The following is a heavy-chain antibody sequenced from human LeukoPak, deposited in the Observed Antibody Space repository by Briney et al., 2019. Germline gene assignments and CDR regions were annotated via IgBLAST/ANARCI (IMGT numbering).Heavy chain of an antibody. D-gene: IGHD1-26*01. V-gene: IGHV1-2*02. J-gene: IGHJ4*02. CDR3: ARDHNSGSNKGSFDY. CDR1: GYTFTGYY. Sequence: ASVKVSCKASGYTFTGYYIHWVRQAPGQGLEWMGWINPNSGDTKYAQKFQGRVTMTRDMSTTTVYMDLSSLRSEDTAIYYCARDHNSGSNKGSFDYWGQGTLVTVSA. CDR2: INPNSGDT.